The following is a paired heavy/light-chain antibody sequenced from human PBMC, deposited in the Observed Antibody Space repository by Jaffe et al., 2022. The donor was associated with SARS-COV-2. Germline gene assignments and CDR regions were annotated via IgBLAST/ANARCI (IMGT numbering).Heavy chain of an antibody. D-gene: IGHD3-10*01. V-gene: IGHV4-4*02. Sequence: QEQLQESGPGLVEPSGTLSLDCTVAGGSIISDDWWSWVRQSPGKGLEWIGEIHQSGSTNYHPSLKNRVTISMDKSKNQFSLELISVTAADTAVYYCASYKRRNINWFDPWGRGTLVIVSS. CDR1: GGSIISDDW. J-gene: IGHJ5*02. CDR3: ASYKRRNINWFDP. CDR2: IHQSGST.
Light chain of an antibody. CDR1: SLISFF. CDR3: NTRDTSHKYVL. Sequence: SSELTQDPAVSVALGQTVKITCRGDSLISFFASWYQKKPGQAPILVIYGADSRPSGIPDRFSGSYTRTTASLIITGVQAEDEADYYCNTRDTSHKYVLFGGGTKLTVL. V-gene: IGLV3-19*01. J-gene: IGLJ3*02. CDR2: GAD.